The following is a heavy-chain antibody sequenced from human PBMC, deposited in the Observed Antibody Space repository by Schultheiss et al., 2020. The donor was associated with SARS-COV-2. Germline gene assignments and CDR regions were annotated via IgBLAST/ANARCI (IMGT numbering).Heavy chain of an antibody. J-gene: IGHJ4*02. D-gene: IGHD5-24*01. CDR3: ARHGEMATSTPDY. V-gene: IGHV5-51*01. CDR2: IYPGDSDT. CDR1: GYSFTSHW. Sequence: GESLKISCKGSGYSFTSHWIGWVRQMPGKGLEWMGIIYPGDSDTRYSPSFQGQVTISADKSISTAYLQWSSLKASDTAMYYCARHGEMATSTPDYWGQGTLVTVSS.